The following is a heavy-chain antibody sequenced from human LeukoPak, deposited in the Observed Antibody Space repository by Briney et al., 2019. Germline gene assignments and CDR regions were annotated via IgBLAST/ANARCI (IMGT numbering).Heavy chain of an antibody. CDR1: GFPFSSYE. CDR2: ISRSGSTI. J-gene: IGHJ4*02. D-gene: IGHD3/OR15-3a*01. Sequence: GGSLRLSCAASGFPFSSYEMIWVRQPPGKGLECVSYISRSGSTIYYADSVKGRFTISRDNAQNSLYLQMNSLSAEDTAVYYCAREGLALDYWSQGTLVTVSS. V-gene: IGHV3-48*03. CDR3: AREGLALDY.